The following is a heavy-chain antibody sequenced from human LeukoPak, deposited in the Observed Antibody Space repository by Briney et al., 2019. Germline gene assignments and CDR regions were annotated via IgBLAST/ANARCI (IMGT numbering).Heavy chain of an antibody. J-gene: IGHJ5*02. Sequence: ASVKVSCKASGYTFTSYAMHWVRQAPGQRLEWMGWINAGNGNTKYSQKFQGRVTITRDTSASTAYMELSSLRSEDTAVYYCARDPRPYYYGSGSYNWFDPWGQGTLVTVSS. CDR3: ARDPRPYYYGSGSYNWFDP. CDR2: INAGNGNT. V-gene: IGHV1-3*01. D-gene: IGHD3-10*01. CDR1: GYTFTSYA.